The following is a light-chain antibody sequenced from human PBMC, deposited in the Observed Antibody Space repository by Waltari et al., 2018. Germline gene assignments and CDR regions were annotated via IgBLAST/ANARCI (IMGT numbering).Light chain of an antibody. CDR1: QSFGSW. CDR2: DFS. V-gene: IGKV1-5*01. CDR3: QQHNGY. Sequence: DIQMTQSPSTLSASVGDRVTITCRARQSFGSWLAWNQQKPGKAPKVLISDFSNLESGGPSRFSGSGSGTEFTLTISSLQPDDFATYYCQQHNGYFGGGTKVEIK. J-gene: IGKJ4*01.